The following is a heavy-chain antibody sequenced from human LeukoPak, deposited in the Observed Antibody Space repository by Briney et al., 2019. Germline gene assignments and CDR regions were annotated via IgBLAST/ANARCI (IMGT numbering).Heavy chain of an antibody. V-gene: IGHV3-33*01. D-gene: IGHD6-13*01. CDR2: IGYDGSNK. CDR1: GFTFRSYG. Sequence: GGSLRLSCAASGFTFRSYGMHWVRQVPGKGLEWVAVIGYDGSNKYYADSVKGRFTISRDNSKNTLYLQMNSLRAEDTAVYYCARDTAAAGSLTFDYWGQGTLVTVSS. CDR3: ARDTAAAGSLTFDY. J-gene: IGHJ4*02.